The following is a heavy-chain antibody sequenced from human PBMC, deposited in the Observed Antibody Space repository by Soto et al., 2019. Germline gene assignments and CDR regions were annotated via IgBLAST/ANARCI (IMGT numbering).Heavy chain of an antibody. Sequence: SETLSLTCTVSGGSISSSSYYWGWIRQPPGKGLEWIGSIYYSGSTYYNPSLKSRVTISVDTSKNQFSLKLSSVTAADTAVYYCARSKYSSSWYPHYYYYYGMDVWGQGTTVTVSS. V-gene: IGHV4-39*01. CDR1: GGSISSSSYY. J-gene: IGHJ6*02. CDR2: IYYSGST. CDR3: ARSKYSSSWYPHYYYYYGMDV. D-gene: IGHD6-13*01.